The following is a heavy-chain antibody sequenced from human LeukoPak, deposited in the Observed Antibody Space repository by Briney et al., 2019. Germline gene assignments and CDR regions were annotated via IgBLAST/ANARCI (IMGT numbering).Heavy chain of an antibody. V-gene: IGHV1-2*02. D-gene: IGHD3-9*01. CDR3: ARAGRGYDILTGYGPYYGMDV. Sequence: ASVKVSCKASGYTFTGYYMHWVRQAPGQGLEWMGWINPNSGGTNYAQKFQGRVTMTRDTSISAAYMELSRLRSDDTAVYYCARAGRGYDILTGYGPYYGMDVWGQGTTVTVSS. CDR1: GYTFTGYY. J-gene: IGHJ6*02. CDR2: INPNSGGT.